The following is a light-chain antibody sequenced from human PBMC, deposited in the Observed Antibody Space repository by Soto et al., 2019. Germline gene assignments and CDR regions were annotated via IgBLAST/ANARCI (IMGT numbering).Light chain of an antibody. CDR1: SSNIGNNY. V-gene: IGLV1-51*01. CDR3: GTWDSGLSAVV. CDR2: DNN. J-gene: IGLJ3*02. Sequence: QSVLTQPPSVSAAPGQKVTISCSGSSSNIGNNYVSWYQQLPGTAPKLLIYDNNKRPSGIPDRFSGSNSGTSATLGITGLQTGDEADYYCGTWDSGLSAVVFGGGTKLTVL.